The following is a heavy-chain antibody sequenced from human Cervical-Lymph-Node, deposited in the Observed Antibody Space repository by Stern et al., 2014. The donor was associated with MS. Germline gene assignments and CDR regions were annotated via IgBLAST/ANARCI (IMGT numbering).Heavy chain of an antibody. CDR3: ARHVQGFDY. J-gene: IGHJ4*02. V-gene: IGHV5-51*01. Sequence: VQLVESGAEVKKPGESLKISCKLSGYSFTIYYIAWVRQMPGKGLELMGVIYPYDSDTTYSPSFQGQVTISADKSITTDYLQWSSLRASDTAMYYCARHVQGFDYWGQGTLVTVSS. CDR2: IYPYDSDT. CDR1: GYSFTIYY.